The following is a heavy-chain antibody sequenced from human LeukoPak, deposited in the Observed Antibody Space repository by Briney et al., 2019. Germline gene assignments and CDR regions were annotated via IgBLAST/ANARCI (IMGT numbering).Heavy chain of an antibody. CDR2: IYYSGST. CDR1: GGSISSSSYY. D-gene: IGHD1-26*01. Sequence: PSETLSLTCTVSGGSISSSSYYWGWIRQPPGKGLEWIGSIYYSGSTYYNPSLKSRVTISVDTSKNQFSLKLSSVTAADTAVYYCARGAGSYYPFFDDWGQGTMVTVSS. V-gene: IGHV4-39*07. J-gene: IGHJ4*02. CDR3: ARGAGSYYPFFDD.